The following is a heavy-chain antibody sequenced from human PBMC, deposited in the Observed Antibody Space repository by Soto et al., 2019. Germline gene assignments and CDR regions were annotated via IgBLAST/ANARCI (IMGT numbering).Heavy chain of an antibody. Sequence: QVTLKESGPVLVKPTETLTLTCTVSGFSLSNARMGVSWIRQPPGKALEWLAHLFSNDEKSYSTSLKSRLTLXXDXSXXQVVLTMTNMDPVDTATYYCARTMTTDYYFYGMDVWGQGTTVTVSS. J-gene: IGHJ6*02. CDR1: GFSLSNARMG. D-gene: IGHD4-17*01. CDR3: ARTMTTDYYFYGMDV. CDR2: LFSNDEK. V-gene: IGHV2-26*01.